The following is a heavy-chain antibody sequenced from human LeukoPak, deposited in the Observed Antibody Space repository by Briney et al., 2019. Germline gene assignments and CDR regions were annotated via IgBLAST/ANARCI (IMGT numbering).Heavy chain of an antibody. J-gene: IGHJ4*02. V-gene: IGHV4-34*01. CDR1: GGSFSGYY. CDR3: ARGGGSSGYYYSD. D-gene: IGHD3-22*01. Sequence: PSETLSLTCAVYGGSFSGYYWSWIRQPPGKGLEWIGEINHSGSTNYNPSLKSRVTISVDTSKNQFSLKLSSVSAADTAVYYCARGGGSSGYYYSDWGQGTLVTVFS. CDR2: INHSGST.